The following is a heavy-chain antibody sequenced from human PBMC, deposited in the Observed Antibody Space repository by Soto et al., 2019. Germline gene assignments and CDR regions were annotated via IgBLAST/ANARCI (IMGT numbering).Heavy chain of an antibody. D-gene: IGHD3-3*01. CDR3: ATTRARITIFGVVHDY. V-gene: IGHV3-23*01. CDR2: ISGSGGST. J-gene: IGHJ4*02. CDR1: GFTFSSYA. Sequence: GGSLRLSCAASGFTFSSYAMSWVRQAPGKGLEWVPAISGSGGSTYYADSVKGRFTISRDNSKNTLYLQMNSLRAEDTAVYYCATTRARITIFGVVHDYWGQGTLVTVSS.